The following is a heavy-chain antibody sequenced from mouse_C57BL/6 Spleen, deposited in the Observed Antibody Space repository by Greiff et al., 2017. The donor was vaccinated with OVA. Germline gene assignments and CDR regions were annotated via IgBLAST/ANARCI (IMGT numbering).Heavy chain of an antibody. CDR2: IVPNSGGT. D-gene: IGHD2-3*01. J-gene: IGHJ3*01. Sequence: QVQLKQPGAELVKPGASVKLSCKASGYTFTSYWMHWVKQRPGRGLEWIGRIVPNSGGTKYNEKFKSKATLTVDKPASTAYMQLISLTSEESAVYYCARGPDGYYAAWFAYWGQGTLVTVSA. CDR1: GYTFTSYW. V-gene: IGHV1-72*01. CDR3: ARGPDGYYAAWFAY.